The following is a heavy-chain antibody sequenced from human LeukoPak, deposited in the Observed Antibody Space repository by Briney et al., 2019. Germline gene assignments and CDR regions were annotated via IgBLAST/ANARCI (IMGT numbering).Heavy chain of an antibody. CDR1: GFTVSSNY. D-gene: IGHD3-16*01. J-gene: IGHJ6*03. V-gene: IGHV3-53*01. CDR2: IYSGGST. Sequence: GGSLRLSCAASGFTVSSNYMSWVRQAPGKGLEWVSVIYSGGSTYYADSVKGRFTISRDNSKNTLYLQMNSLRAEDTAVYYCARASWWGVMAAYYYYMDVWGKGTTVTVSS. CDR3: ARASWWGVMAAYYYYMDV.